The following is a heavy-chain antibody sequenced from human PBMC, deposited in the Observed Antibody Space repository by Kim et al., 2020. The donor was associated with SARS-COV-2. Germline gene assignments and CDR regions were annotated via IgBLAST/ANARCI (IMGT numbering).Heavy chain of an antibody. V-gene: IGHV4-59*08. J-gene: IGHJ6*02. CDR3: ARQHYYYGMDV. Sequence: TNYNPSLKSRVTISVDTSKNQFSLKLSSVTATDTAVYYCARQHYYYGMDVWGQGTTVTVSS. CDR2: T.